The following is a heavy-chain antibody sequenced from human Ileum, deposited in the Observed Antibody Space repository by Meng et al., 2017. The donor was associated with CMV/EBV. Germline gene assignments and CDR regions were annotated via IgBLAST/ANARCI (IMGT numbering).Heavy chain of an antibody. CDR1: GASITICTTY. D-gene: IGHD3-22*01. Sequence: PDQTLSLVCSVSGASITICTTYCGCSLPPPWKRLEWIGSIYYTWSTYYSPSFKSRATIAVDTSKNQFSLKLSSLNATYTAFYYYARFPYNNNGYYLIYWGQGTLVTVSS. CDR2: IYYTWST. V-gene: IGHV4-39*07. CDR3: ARFPYNNNGYYLIY. J-gene: IGHJ4*02.